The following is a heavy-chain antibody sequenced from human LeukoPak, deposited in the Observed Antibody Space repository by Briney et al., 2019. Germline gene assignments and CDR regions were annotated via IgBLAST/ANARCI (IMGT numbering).Heavy chain of an antibody. J-gene: IGHJ4*02. CDR2: IHDTTSPK. CDR3: GRGGSTGSWFNY. V-gene: IGHV3-48*01. CDR1: GFTFSSFS. D-gene: IGHD6-13*01. Sequence: PGGSLRLSCAGSGFTFSSFSMTWVRQAPGKGLEWISYIHDTTSPKYYADSVKGRFTVSRDNAKNSLYLQMNSLTAEDTAVYYCGRGGSTGSWFNYCGQGTLGSVSS.